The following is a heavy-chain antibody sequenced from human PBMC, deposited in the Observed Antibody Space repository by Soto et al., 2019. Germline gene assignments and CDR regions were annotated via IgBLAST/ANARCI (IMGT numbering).Heavy chain of an antibody. Sequence: GSLRLSCAASGFTFSSYSMNWVRQAPGKGLEWISYVSSSSSTTYYADSVKGRFTISRDNAKNSLYLQMNSLRDEDTAVYYCARDEGVSSGTYFYFNYWGQGTLVTVSS. CDR2: VSSSSSTT. CDR1: GFTFSSYS. CDR3: ARDEGVSSGTYFYFNY. J-gene: IGHJ4*02. V-gene: IGHV3-48*02. D-gene: IGHD1-26*01.